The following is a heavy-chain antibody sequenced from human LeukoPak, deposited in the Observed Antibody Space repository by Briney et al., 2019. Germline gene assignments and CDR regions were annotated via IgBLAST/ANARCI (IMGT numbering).Heavy chain of an antibody. Sequence: PAGGSLRLSCAASGFTFSSYGMHWVRQAPGKGLEWVVVISYDGSNKYYADSVKGRFTISRDNAKNSLYLQMNSLRAEDTAVYYCARGTPGYSGSRNFDYWGQGTLVTVSS. CDR3: ARGTPGYSGSRNFDY. CDR1: GFTFSSYG. J-gene: IGHJ4*02. V-gene: IGHV3-30*03. D-gene: IGHD1-26*01. CDR2: ISYDGSNK.